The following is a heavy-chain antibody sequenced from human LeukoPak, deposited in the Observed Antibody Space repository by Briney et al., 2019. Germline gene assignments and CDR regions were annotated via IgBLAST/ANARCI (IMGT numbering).Heavy chain of an antibody. J-gene: IGHJ4*02. CDR1: GYTFTGYY. CDR2: INPNSGGT. CDR3: ARRDETTVVTTHFDY. Sequence: ASVKVSCKASGYTFTGYYMHWVRQAPGQGLEWMGRINPNSGGTNYAQKFQGRVTMTRDTSISTAYMELSRLRSDDTAVYYCARRDETTVVTTHFDYWGQGTLVTVSS. D-gene: IGHD4-23*01. V-gene: IGHV1-2*06.